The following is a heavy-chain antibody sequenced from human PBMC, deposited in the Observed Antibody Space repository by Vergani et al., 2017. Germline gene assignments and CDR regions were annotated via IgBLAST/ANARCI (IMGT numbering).Heavy chain of an antibody. CDR3: AKDSRYFDWLLSY. J-gene: IGHJ4*02. V-gene: IGHV3-23*01. D-gene: IGHD3-9*01. CDR1: GFTFSSSA. Sequence: EVQLLESGGGLVQPGGSLRLSCAASGFTFSSSAMSWVRQAPGKGLEWVSAISGSGDSTYYADSVKGRFTISRDNSKNTLYLQMNSLRAEDTAVYYCAKDSRYFDWLLSYWGQGTLVTVSS. CDR2: ISGSGDST.